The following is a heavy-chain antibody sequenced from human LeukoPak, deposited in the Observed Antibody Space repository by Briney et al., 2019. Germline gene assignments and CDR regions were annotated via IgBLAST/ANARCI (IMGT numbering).Heavy chain of an antibody. Sequence: GGSLRLSCAASGFTFSSYWMSWVRQAPGKGLECVANIKQDGSEKYYVDSVKGRFTISRDNAKNSLYLQMNSLRAEDTAVYYCARDLMTTVPDNWFDPWGQGTLVTVSS. CDR2: IKQDGSEK. CDR3: ARDLMTTVPDNWFDP. J-gene: IGHJ5*02. V-gene: IGHV3-7*01. CDR1: GFTFSSYW. D-gene: IGHD4-17*01.